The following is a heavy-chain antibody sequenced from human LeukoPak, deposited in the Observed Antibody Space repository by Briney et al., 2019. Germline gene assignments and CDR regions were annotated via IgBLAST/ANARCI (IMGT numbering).Heavy chain of an antibody. D-gene: IGHD5-24*01. CDR3: ARLGDGYNCDY. CDR2: MYYSGST. CDR1: GGSISSYY. J-gene: IGHJ4*02. V-gene: IGHV4-59*08. Sequence: SETLSLTCTVSGGSISSYYWSWLRQPPGKGLEWIGYMYYSGSTNYNPSLKSRVTISVDTSKNQFSLKLSSVTAADTAVYYCARLGDGYNCDYWGQGTLVTVSS.